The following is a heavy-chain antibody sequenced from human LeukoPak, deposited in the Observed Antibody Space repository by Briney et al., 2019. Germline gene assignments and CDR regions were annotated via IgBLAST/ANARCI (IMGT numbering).Heavy chain of an antibody. D-gene: IGHD6-19*01. V-gene: IGHV3-23*01. Sequence: PGGSLRLSCAASGFTFSSYAMSYVRQVPGKGLEWVSAISDGGSRTYYADSVKGRFTISRDNSKNTLHLQMNSLRAEDTAVYYCAKDARRSSGWYFFDHWGQGTLVTVSS. CDR3: AKDARRSSGWYFFDH. CDR1: GFTFSSYA. J-gene: IGHJ4*02. CDR2: ISDGGSRT.